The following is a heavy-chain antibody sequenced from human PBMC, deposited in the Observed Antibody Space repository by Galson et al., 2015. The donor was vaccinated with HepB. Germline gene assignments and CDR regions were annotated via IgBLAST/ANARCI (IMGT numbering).Heavy chain of an antibody. CDR3: ARHVGESGSYGMDV. J-gene: IGHJ6*02. V-gene: IGHV4-39*01. CDR2: IYYTGTT. D-gene: IGHD2-15*01. Sequence: SETLSLTCAVFGGSTSSNTYYWGWIRQPPGRGLEWIGSIYYTGTTYYNPSLKSRVTISLDTSKNHFSLKLRSVTAADTAVYYCARHVGESGSYGMDVWGQGTTVSVSS. CDR1: GGSTSSNTYY.